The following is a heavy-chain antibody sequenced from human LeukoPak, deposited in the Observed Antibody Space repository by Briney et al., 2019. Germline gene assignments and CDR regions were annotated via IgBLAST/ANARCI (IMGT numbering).Heavy chain of an antibody. CDR1: GYTFTVYL. Sequence: ASVTVSCKASGYTFTVYLMHWVRQAPGQGLEWMGWISPNSGDTKYAQKFQGRVTMTRDTSISTAYMEVSRLRSDDTAVYYCVRGLTTVATWLYLWGRGTLVTVSS. CDR3: VRGLTTVATWLYL. CDR2: ISPNSGDT. J-gene: IGHJ2*01. V-gene: IGHV1-2*02. D-gene: IGHD4-17*01.